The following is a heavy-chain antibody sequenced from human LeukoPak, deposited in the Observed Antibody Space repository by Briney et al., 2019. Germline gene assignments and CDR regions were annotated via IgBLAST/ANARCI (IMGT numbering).Heavy chain of an antibody. CDR2: ISSDGSSA. V-gene: IGHV3-74*01. CDR3: ASRRTIGDYDY. CDR1: GFTFSNYW. Sequence: GGSLRLSRASSGFTFSNYWMHWVRQAPGKGLMWASGISSDGSSADYADSVKGRFTISRDNAKNTLYLQMNSLRVEETAVYYCASRRTIGDYDYWGQGTLVTVSS. D-gene: IGHD3-16*01. J-gene: IGHJ4*02.